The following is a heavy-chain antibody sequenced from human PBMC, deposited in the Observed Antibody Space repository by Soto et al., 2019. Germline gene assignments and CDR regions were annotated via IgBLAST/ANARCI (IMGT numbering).Heavy chain of an antibody. CDR2: ITSKAYGGTT. J-gene: IGHJ4*02. D-gene: IGHD3-10*01. Sequence: EVQLVESGGGLAQPGRSLRLSCTSSGFTFDHYAMTWFRQAPGKGLEWVGFITSKAYGGTTEYAASVKGRFTISRDDSKSIAYMQMDSLKTEDTAVYYCTRVPPNNDGAGTYPFDYWGQGALVTVSS. CDR3: TRVPPNNDGAGTYPFDY. CDR1: GFTFDHYA. V-gene: IGHV3-49*03.